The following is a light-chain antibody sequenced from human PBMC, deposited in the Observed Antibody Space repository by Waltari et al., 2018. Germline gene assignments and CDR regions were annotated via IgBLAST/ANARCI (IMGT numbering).Light chain of an antibody. CDR3: CAYAGNTVWV. Sequence: QSALTQPASVSGSPGQSITISCTGTTSTFGSYALVSWYQQHPDKAPKHMVYEGTKRPPGISTRFSGAKSGNTASLTSSGLQAEDEADYYCCAYAGNTVWVFGGGTKLTVL. CDR2: EGT. CDR1: TSTFGSYAL. J-gene: IGLJ3*02. V-gene: IGLV2-23*01.